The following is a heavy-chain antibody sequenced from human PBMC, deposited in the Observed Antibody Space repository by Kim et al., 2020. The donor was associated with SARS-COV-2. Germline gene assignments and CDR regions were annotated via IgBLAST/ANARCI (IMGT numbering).Heavy chain of an antibody. CDR1: GGSISSSNW. CDR3: ARVAGGWYEHWFDP. J-gene: IGHJ5*02. Sequence: SETLSLTCAVSGGSISSSNWWSWVRQPPGKGLEWIGEIYHSGSTNYNPSLKSRVTISVDKSKNQFSLKLSSVTAADTAVYYCARVAGGWYEHWFDPWGQGTLVTVSS. CDR2: IYHSGST. D-gene: IGHD6-19*01. V-gene: IGHV4-4*02.